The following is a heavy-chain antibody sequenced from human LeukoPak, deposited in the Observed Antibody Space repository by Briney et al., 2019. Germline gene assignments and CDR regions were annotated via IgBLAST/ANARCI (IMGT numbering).Heavy chain of an antibody. D-gene: IGHD2-15*01. CDR2: INQDGSEK. J-gene: IGHJ4*02. CDR3: VRPSSCSGAWGSDH. Sequence: GGSLRLSCVTSGFTFSSYWMSWVRQAPGKGLEWVANINQDGSEKNYVDSVKGRLTISRDNAKNSVYLQMNSLRADDTAVYYCVRPSSCSGAWGSDHWGQGTLVTVCS. CDR1: GFTFSSYW. V-gene: IGHV3-7*01.